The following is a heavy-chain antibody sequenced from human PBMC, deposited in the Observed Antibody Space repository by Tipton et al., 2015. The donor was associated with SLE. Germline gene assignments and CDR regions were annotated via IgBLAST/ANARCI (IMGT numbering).Heavy chain of an antibody. D-gene: IGHD6-13*01. CDR2: ISSSSITI. CDR1: GFTFSSNS. J-gene: IGHJ4*02. CDR3: ASYSSTFGY. Sequence: GSLRLSCAASGFTFSSNSMNWVRQAPGKGLEWVSYISSSSITIDYADSVKGRLTISRDDAKNSLYLQMNSLRAEDTAVYYCASYSSTFGYWGQGTLVTVSS. V-gene: IGHV3-48*01.